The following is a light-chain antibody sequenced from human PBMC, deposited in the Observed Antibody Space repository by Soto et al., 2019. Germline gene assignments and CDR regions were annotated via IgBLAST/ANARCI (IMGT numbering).Light chain of an antibody. CDR3: QRYGGSPPST. J-gene: IGKJ2*01. CDR2: DAS. CDR1: QTVNNNY. V-gene: IGKV3-20*01. Sequence: ENGLTQSPGTLSLSPGERATLSCRASQTVNNNYIAWYQQKPGQAPRLVIYDASRRVTGIPDRFSGSGSGTDFTLTITRLEPEDFAVYHCQRYGGSPPSTFGQGTTLEIK.